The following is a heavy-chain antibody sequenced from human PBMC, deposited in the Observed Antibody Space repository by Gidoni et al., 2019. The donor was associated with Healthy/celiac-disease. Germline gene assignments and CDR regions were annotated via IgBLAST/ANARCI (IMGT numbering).Heavy chain of an antibody. CDR1: VYTFTSYG. J-gene: IGHJ4*02. V-gene: IGHV1-18*01. CDR3: AREVAAAGSEY. CDR2: ISAYNGNT. Sequence: QVQLVQSGPELKKPQASAKVSCKASVYTFTSYGISWVRQAPGQGLEWMGWISAYNGNTNYAQKLQGSVTMTTDTSTSTAYMELRCLRSDDTAVYYCAREVAAAGSEYWGQGTLVTVSS. D-gene: IGHD6-13*01.